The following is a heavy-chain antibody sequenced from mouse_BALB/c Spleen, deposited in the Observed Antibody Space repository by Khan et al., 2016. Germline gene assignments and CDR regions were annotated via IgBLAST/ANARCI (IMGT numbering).Heavy chain of an antibody. CDR1: GFNITDTY. J-gene: IGHJ1*01. D-gene: IGHD1-2*01. CDR3: ARGLRRLRYFED. CDR2: IDPANGNT. Sequence: VQLQQSGAELVKPGASVKLSCTASGFNITDTYMHWVKQRPEQGLEWIGRIDPANGNTKYDPKFQGKATITADTSSNTAYLQLSSLTSEDTAVXYCARGLRRLRYFEDWGGGTTVTVSS. V-gene: IGHV14-3*02.